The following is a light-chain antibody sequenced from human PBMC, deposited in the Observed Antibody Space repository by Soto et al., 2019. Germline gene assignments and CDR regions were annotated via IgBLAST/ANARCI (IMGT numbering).Light chain of an antibody. CDR2: WAS. Sequence: DIVMTQSPDSLAVSLGERATINCKSSQSVLYSSNNKNYLAWYQQKPGQPPNLLIYWASTRESGVPDRFSGSGSGTDFALTISSLQAEDVAVYYRLQYYSTPHTFGQGTKLEIK. J-gene: IGKJ2*01. V-gene: IGKV4-1*01. CDR1: QSVLYSSNNKNY. CDR3: LQYYSTPHT.